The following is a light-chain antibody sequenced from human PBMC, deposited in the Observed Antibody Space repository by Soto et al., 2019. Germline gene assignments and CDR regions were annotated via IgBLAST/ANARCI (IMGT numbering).Light chain of an antibody. CDR2: AAS. V-gene: IGKV1-39*01. J-gene: IGKJ1*01. CDR1: QTISTY. Sequence: DLQMTQSPSSLSASVGDRVTITCRASQTISTYLNWYQQKPGKAPQLLIYAASTLQSGVPSRFSGSGSGTVFTLTISSLQPEDFATYYCQQSYSTLRTFGQGTKVEMK. CDR3: QQSYSTLRT.